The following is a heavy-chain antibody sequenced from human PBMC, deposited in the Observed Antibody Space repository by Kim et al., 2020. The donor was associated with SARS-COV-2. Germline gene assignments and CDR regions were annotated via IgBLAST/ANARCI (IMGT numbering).Heavy chain of an antibody. CDR2: IYYSGST. Sequence: SETLSLTCTVSGGSISSSSYYWGWIRQPPGKGLEWIGSIYYSGSTYYNPSLKSRVTISVETSKNQFSLKLSAATAADTAVYYCARHSRNVVVPAALLAWGQGTLVTVSS. J-gene: IGHJ4*02. V-gene: IGHV4-39*01. D-gene: IGHD2-2*01. CDR1: GGSISSSSYY. CDR3: ARHSRNVVVPAALLA.